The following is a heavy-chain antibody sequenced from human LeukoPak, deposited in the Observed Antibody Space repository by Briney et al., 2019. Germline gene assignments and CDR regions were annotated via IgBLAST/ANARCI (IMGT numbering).Heavy chain of an antibody. CDR2: LNPNSGAT. CDR1: GYTFTGYY. V-gene: IGHV1-2*02. J-gene: IGHJ3*02. CDR3: AVITIFGVVIAGKTIDI. D-gene: IGHD3-3*01. Sequence: ASVKVSCMASGYTFTGYYMHWVRQAPGQGLEWMGWLNPNSGATNYVQKFQGRVTMTRDTSVNTAYMELSRLRSDDTAMYYCAVITIFGVVIAGKTIDIWGQGTMVTVSS.